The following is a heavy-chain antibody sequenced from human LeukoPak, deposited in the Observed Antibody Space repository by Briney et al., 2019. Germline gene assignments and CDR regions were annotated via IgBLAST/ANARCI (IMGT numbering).Heavy chain of an antibody. CDR2: ISYDGSNK. J-gene: IGHJ3*02. CDR1: GFTFSSYG. D-gene: IGHD3-22*01. Sequence: GGSLRLSCAASGFTFSSYGMPWVRQAPGKGLEWVAVISYDGSNKYYADSVKGRFTISRDNSKNTLYLQMNSLRAEDTAVYYCAKDTGFTMIVVVGAFDIWGQGTMVTVSS. CDR3: AKDTGFTMIVVVGAFDI. V-gene: IGHV3-30*18.